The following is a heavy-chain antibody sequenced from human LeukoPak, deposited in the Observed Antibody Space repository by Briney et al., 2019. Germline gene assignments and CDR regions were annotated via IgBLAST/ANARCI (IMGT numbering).Heavy chain of an antibody. CDR3: ARRHSNYVYWYFDL. CDR2: INHSGST. J-gene: IGHJ2*01. CDR1: GGSFSGYY. D-gene: IGHD4-11*01. V-gene: IGHV4-34*01. Sequence: PSETLSLTCAVYGGSFSGYYWSWIRQPPGKGLEWIGEINHSGSTNYNPSLKSRVTISVDTSKNQFSLKLSSVTAADTAVYYCARRHSNYVYWYFDLWGRGTLVTVSS.